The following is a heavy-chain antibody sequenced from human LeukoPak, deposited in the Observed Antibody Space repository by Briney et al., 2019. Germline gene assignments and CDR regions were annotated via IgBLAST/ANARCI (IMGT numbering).Heavy chain of an antibody. CDR3: ARGGSRGGMDV. J-gene: IGHJ6*02. CDR2: IFPGDSDT. Sequence: RGESLKISCKGSGYTFTTYWIAWVRQMPGKGLEWMGIIFPGDSDTRYSPSFQGQVTISADKSISTAYLQWGSLKASDTAMYFCARGGSRGGMDVWGQGTTVTVSS. CDR1: GYTFTTYW. D-gene: IGHD3-10*01. V-gene: IGHV5-51*01.